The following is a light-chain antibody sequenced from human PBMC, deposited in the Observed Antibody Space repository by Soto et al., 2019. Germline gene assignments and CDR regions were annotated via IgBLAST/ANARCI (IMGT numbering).Light chain of an antibody. CDR3: CSNEPATPHLV. CDR2: EGM. J-gene: IGLJ3*02. Sequence: QSALTQPASVSGSPGQSITISCTGTSSDVGSYNLVSWYQHHPGKAPKLIIYEGMKRPSGVSDRFSCSKSGNTASLTISGLQAEDDADYYCCSNEPATPHLVFGGGTKLTVL. CDR1: SSDVGSYNL. V-gene: IGLV2-23*01.